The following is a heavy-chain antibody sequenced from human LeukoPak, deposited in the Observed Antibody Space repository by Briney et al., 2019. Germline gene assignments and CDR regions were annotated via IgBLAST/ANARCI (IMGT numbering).Heavy chain of an antibody. Sequence: SETLSLTCTVSGRPNLIRTHVSFWIRQPPRKGLEWIGNIYYSESSYYSPSLKSRVSISVDTPKNQFSLNLTSVTAADTAVYFLTRSYLSQTSLYPESPFDIWGQGTMVIVTS. V-gene: IGHV4-39*01. CDR1: GRPNLIRTHV. D-gene: IGHD1-14*01. CDR3: TRSYLSQTSLYPESPFDI. J-gene: IGHJ3*02. CDR2: IYYSESS.